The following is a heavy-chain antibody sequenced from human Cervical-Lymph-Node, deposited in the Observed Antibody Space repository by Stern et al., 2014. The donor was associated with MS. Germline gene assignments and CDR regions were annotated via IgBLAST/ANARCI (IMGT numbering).Heavy chain of an antibody. J-gene: IGHJ5*02. D-gene: IGHD2-15*01. V-gene: IGHV1-69*01. CDR1: GDTFSSYA. CDR2: INPVFGRA. Sequence: VQLVQSGAEVRKPGSSVKVSCKASGDTFSSYAISWVRQAPGQGLEWMGWINPVFGRAYDGQKLHGRVTITADESTATVFMELKSLRSEDTAVYYCASGGMTAYCTGGGCYGWFDPWGQGTLVTVSS. CDR3: ASGGMTAYCTGGGCYGWFDP.